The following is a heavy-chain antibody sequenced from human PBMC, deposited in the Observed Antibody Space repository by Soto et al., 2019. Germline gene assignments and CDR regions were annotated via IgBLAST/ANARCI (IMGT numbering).Heavy chain of an antibody. J-gene: IGHJ6*02. CDR2: IDPSDSYT. D-gene: IGHD5-18*01. CDR1: GYSFTSYW. Sequence: PGESLKISCKGSGYSFTSYWISWVRRMPGKGLEWMGRIDPSDSYTNYSPSFQGHVTISADKSISTAYLQWSSLKASDTAMYYCARLGSYGKLRLLYYYGMDVWGQGNTVTVSS. V-gene: IGHV5-10-1*01. CDR3: ARLGSYGKLRLLYYYGMDV.